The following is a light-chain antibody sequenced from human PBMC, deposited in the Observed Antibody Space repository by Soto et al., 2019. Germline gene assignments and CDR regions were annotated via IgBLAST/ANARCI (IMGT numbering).Light chain of an antibody. J-gene: IGKJ1*01. Sequence: DIRMTQSPSSLSVSVGDGVTITCRASETINNYLNWYQQKPGRAPKLLIHAASTLQSGVPSRFSGSGSGTDFTLTISSLHPEDFATSSCQQSYNTPWTVGLGTKVDIK. CDR3: QQSYNTPWT. V-gene: IGKV1-39*01. CDR2: AAS. CDR1: ETINNY.